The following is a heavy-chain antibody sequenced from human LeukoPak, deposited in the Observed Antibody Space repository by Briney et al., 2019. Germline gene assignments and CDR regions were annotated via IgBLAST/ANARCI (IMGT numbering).Heavy chain of an antibody. V-gene: IGHV4-39*07. CDR2: IYYSGST. CDR1: GGSISSSSYY. CDR3: ARRDYYDSSGYFFDY. J-gene: IGHJ4*02. D-gene: IGHD3-22*01. Sequence: SETLSLTCTVSGGSISSSSYYWGWIRQPPGKGLEWIGSIYYSGSTYYNPSLKSRVTISVDTSKNQFSLKLSSVTAADTAVYYCARRDYYDSSGYFFDYWGQGTLVTVSS.